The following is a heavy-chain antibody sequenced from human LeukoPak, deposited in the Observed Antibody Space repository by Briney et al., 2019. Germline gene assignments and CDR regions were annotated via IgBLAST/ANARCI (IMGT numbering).Heavy chain of an antibody. J-gene: IGHJ6*02. Sequence: GRSLRLSCAASGFTFSSYAMHWVRQAPGKGLEWVAVISYDGSNKYYADSVKGRFTISRDNSKNTLYPQMNSLRAEDTAVYYCARDLGDYDSSGWPRGGFYYGMDVWGQGTTVTVSS. CDR3: ARDLGDYDSSGWPRGGFYYGMDV. CDR2: ISYDGSNK. V-gene: IGHV3-30-3*01. CDR1: GFTFSSYA. D-gene: IGHD6-19*01.